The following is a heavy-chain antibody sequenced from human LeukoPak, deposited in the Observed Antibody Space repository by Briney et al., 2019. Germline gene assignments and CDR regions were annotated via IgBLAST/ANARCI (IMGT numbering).Heavy chain of an antibody. V-gene: IGHV4-59*01. D-gene: IGHD3-9*01. Sequence: PSETLSLTCTVSGGSISSYYWSWIRQPPGEGLEWIGYIYYSGSTNYNPSLKSRVTIPVDTSKNQFSLKLSSVTAADTAVYYCARQGYDILTGYDYWGQGTLVTVSS. CDR1: GGSISSYY. CDR2: IYYSGST. J-gene: IGHJ4*02. CDR3: ARQGYDILTGYDY.